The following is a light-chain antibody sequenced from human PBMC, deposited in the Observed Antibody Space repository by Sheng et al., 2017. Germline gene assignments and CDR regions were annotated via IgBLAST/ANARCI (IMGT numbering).Light chain of an antibody. CDR2: GAS. CDR1: QSVGSN. Sequence: EIVMTQSPASLSVSPGERATLSCRASQSVGSNLAWYQQKPGQAPRLLIDGASTRATGIPARFSGSGSGTEFTLTISSLQSEDFAIYYCQQYNYWPPSITFGQGTRLEIK. J-gene: IGKJ5*01. V-gene: IGKV3-15*01. CDR3: QQYNYWPPSIT.